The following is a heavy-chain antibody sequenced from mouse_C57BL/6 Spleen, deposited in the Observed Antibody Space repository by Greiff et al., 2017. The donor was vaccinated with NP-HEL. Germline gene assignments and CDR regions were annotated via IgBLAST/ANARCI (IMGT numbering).Heavy chain of an antibody. D-gene: IGHD1-1*01. J-gene: IGHJ1*03. CDR2: IRNKANGYTT. Sequence: EVHLVESGGGLVQPGGSLSLSCAASGFTFTDYYMSWVRQPPGKALEWLGFIRNKANGYTTEYSASVKGRFTISRDNSQSILYLQMNALRAEDSATYYCARYRGSTTVVARYFDVWGTGTTVTVSS. V-gene: IGHV7-3*01. CDR3: ARYRGSTTVVARYFDV. CDR1: GFTFTDYY.